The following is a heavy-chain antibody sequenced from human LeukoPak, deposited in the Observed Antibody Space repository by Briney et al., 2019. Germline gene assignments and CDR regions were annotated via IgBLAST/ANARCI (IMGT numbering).Heavy chain of an antibody. CDR1: GFTFSSYW. J-gene: IGHJ4*02. CDR2: IKQDGGEQ. Sequence: GGSLRLSCAVSGFTFSSYWMSWVRQAPGKGLEWVANIKQDGGEQNYVDSVKGRFTISRDNAKNSLYLQMNSLRAEDTAVYYCAKQLGYCSDGSCYFPYWGQGTLVTVSS. CDR3: AKQLGYCSDGSCYFPY. V-gene: IGHV3-7*03. D-gene: IGHD2-15*01.